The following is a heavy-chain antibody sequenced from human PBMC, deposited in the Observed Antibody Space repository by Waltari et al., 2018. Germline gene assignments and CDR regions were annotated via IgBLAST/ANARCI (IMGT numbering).Heavy chain of an antibody. CDR2: IKQDGGET. CDR1: GFTLSSHW. Sequence: EVQLVASGGALLPPGGPIRLSGVTSGFTLSSHWCTWLRQAPGKGLGWVASIKQDGGETLYVDSVKGRFTISRDNAKHSMYLQMNTLRAEDTSLYYCARNSAGGGNTAYRTYDVWGHGTLVTVSS. V-gene: IGHV3-7*01. CDR3: ARNSAGGGNTAYRTYDV. D-gene: IGHD2-15*01. J-gene: IGHJ3*01.